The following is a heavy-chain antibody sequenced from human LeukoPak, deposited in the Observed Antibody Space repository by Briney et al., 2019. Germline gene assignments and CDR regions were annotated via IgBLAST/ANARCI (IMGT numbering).Heavy chain of an antibody. V-gene: IGHV1-2*02. CDR3: ARVGIALRYFDWLSSVSSGWYFVGGGPFDY. D-gene: IGHD3-9*01. J-gene: IGHJ4*02. CDR2: INPNSGGT. CDR1: GYTFTGYY. Sequence: ASVKVSCKASGYTFTGYYMHWVRQAPGQGLEWMGWINPNSGGTNYAQKFQGRVTISVDTSKNQFSLKLSSVTAADTAVYYCARVGIALRYFDWLSSVSSGWYFVGGGPFDYWGQGTLVTVSS.